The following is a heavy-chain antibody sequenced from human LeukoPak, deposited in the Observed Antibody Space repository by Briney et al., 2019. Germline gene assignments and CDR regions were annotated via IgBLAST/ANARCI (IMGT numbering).Heavy chain of an antibody. D-gene: IGHD3-22*01. J-gene: IGHJ4*02. CDR2: INPNSGGT. CDR3: ARDTDYDSSGYYYSGFDY. Sequence: ASVKVSCKASGYSFTGHYMHWVRQAPGQGLEWMGWINPNSGGTNYAQKFQGRVTMTRDTSISTAYMELSRLRSDDTAVYYCARDTDYDSSGYYYSGFDYWGQGTLVTVSS. CDR1: GYSFTGHY. V-gene: IGHV1-2*02.